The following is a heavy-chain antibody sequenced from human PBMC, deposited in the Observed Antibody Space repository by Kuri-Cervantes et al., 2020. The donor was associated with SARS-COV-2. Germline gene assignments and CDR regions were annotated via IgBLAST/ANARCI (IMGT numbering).Heavy chain of an antibody. D-gene: IGHD2-2*02. Sequence: ASVKVSCKASGYTFTGYYMHWVRQAPGQGLEWMGWTNPNSGGTNYAQKFQGRVTMTRDTSISTAYMELSRLRSDDTAVYYCAREIGYCSSTSCYNIRNAFDIWGQGTMVTVSS. CDR2: TNPNSGGT. J-gene: IGHJ3*02. CDR1: GYTFTGYY. CDR3: AREIGYCSSTSCYNIRNAFDI. V-gene: IGHV1-2*02.